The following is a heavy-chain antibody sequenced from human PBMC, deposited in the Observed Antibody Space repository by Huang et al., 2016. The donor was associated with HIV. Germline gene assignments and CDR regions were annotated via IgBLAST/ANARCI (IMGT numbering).Heavy chain of an antibody. V-gene: IGHV4-39*01. D-gene: IGHD3-10*01. Sequence: QLQLQESGPGLVKPSETLSLTCTVSGGSIRSDNYYWGWIRQPPGKGREWIGSIYYSGSTYYNPSRKSRVTITVDTSKNQFSLKMRSVTAADTAVYYCARLPGSITMIRGVITDPYWGQGTLVTVSS. CDR1: GGSIRSDNYY. J-gene: IGHJ4*02. CDR3: ARLPGSITMIRGVITDPY. CDR2: IYYSGST.